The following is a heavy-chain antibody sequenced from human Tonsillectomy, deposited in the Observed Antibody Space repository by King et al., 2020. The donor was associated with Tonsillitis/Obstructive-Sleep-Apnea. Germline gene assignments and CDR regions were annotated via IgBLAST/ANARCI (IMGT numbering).Heavy chain of an antibody. Sequence: VQLLESGGGLVQPGGSLRLSCAASGFTFSSYAMSWVRQSPGKGLEWVSGISGRGGSTYYADSVKGRFTISRDNSNNTLYLQMSSLRSEDTAVYYCAKDLSSWYWSYFDYWGQGTLVTVSS. CDR1: GFTFSSYA. CDR3: AKDLSSWYWSYFDY. V-gene: IGHV3-23*01. D-gene: IGHD6-13*01. J-gene: IGHJ4*02. CDR2: ISGRGGST.